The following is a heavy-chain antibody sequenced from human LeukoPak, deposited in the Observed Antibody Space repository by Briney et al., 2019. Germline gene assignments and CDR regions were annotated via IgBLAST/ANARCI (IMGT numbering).Heavy chain of an antibody. CDR3: AREDYALNM. Sequence: GGSLRLSCAASGFTFSSYSMNWVRQAPGKGLEWVSSISGNSRYIYYADSVKGRFTISRDNAKNSLFLQMNSLGAEDTAVYYCAREDYALNMWRQGTMVTVSS. V-gene: IGHV3-21*01. CDR2: ISGNSRYI. CDR1: GFTFSSYS. J-gene: IGHJ3*02.